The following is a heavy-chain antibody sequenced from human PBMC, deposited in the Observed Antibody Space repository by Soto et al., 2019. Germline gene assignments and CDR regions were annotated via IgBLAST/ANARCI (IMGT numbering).Heavy chain of an antibody. CDR3: TRGRVPFGGYDYFAA. CDR2: INGDGSDT. CDR1: GFTFSDYW. J-gene: IGHJ4*02. V-gene: IGHV3-74*01. Sequence: EVQVVESGGGLVQPGGSLRLSCAASGFTFSDYWMHWVRQVPGKGLLCVSRINGDGSDTNYADSVDGRFTISRDNAKNTVYLRMDSLRAEDTAVYYCTRGRVPFGGYDYFAAWGQGTLVTVSS. D-gene: IGHD5-12*01.